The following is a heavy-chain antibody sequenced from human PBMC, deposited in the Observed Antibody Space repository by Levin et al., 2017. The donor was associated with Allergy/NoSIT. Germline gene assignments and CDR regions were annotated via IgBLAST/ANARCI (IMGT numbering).Heavy chain of an antibody. CDR1: GFTFSSYA. V-gene: IGHV3-30-3*01. J-gene: IGHJ4*02. CDR2: ISYDGSNK. D-gene: IGHD5-12*01. Sequence: LSLTCAASGFTFSSYAMHWVRQAPGKGLEWVAVISYDGSNKYYADSVKGRFTISRDNSKNTLYLQMNSLRAEDTAVYYCLPWLPPVLVDYWGQGTLVTVSS. CDR3: LPWLPPVLVDY.